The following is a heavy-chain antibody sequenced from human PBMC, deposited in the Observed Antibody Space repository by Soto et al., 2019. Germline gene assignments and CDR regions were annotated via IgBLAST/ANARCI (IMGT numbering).Heavy chain of an antibody. CDR1: GFTFSSYA. CDR3: AKDLEPDLLLWFGPTWFDP. Sequence: PGGSLRLSCAASGFTFSSYAMSWVRQAPGKGLEWVSAISGSGGSTYYADSVKGRFTISRDNSKNTLYLQMNSLRAEDTAVHYCAKDLEPDLLLWFGPTWFDPWGQETLVTVSS. D-gene: IGHD3-10*01. V-gene: IGHV3-23*01. CDR2: ISGSGGST. J-gene: IGHJ5*02.